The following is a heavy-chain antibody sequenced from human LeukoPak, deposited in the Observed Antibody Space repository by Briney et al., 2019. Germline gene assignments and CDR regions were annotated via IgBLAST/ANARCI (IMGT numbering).Heavy chain of an antibody. Sequence: GGSLRLSCAASGFTFSSYSMNWVRQAPGKGLEWVSYISSFSGTISYADSVKGRFTISRDNAKNSLYLQMNNLKAEDTAMYYCVRFVRGTIGGDNWGQGTLVTVSA. D-gene: IGHD2-21*01. CDR3: VRFVRGTIGGDN. CDR2: ISSFSGTI. J-gene: IGHJ4*02. CDR1: GFTFSSYS. V-gene: IGHV3-48*01.